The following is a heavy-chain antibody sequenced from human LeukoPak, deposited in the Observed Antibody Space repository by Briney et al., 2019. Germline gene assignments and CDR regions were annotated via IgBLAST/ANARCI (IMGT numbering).Heavy chain of an antibody. Sequence: ASVKDSCKASVYTFTGYYMHWVGQAPGQGLEWMGWINPNSGGTNYAQKFQGWVTMTRDTSISTAYMELSRLRSDDTAVYYCARGPLSGWYGHEFIGLDYWGQGTLVTVSS. CDR3: ARGPLSGWYGHEFIGLDY. CDR1: VYTFTGYY. J-gene: IGHJ4*02. D-gene: IGHD6-19*01. CDR2: INPNSGGT. V-gene: IGHV1-2*04.